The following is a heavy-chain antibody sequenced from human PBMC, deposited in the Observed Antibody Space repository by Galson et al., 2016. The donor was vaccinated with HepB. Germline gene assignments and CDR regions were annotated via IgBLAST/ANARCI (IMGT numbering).Heavy chain of an antibody. CDR2: IYHSGRT. V-gene: IGHV4-4*02. D-gene: IGHD2-2*03. CDR3: ARWMGLFYYYGLDV. Sequence: SETLSLTCAVSGDSISSTNWWSWVRQPPGKGLEWIGDIYHSGRTNYNPSLKSRVTISVDKSKNQFSLMLNSVTAADTAVYYCARWMGLFYYYGLDVWGQGTLVTVSS. J-gene: IGHJ6*02. CDR1: GDSISSTNW.